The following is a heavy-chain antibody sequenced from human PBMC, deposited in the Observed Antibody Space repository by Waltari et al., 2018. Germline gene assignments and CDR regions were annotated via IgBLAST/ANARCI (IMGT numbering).Heavy chain of an antibody. CDR1: GFTFGDYA. CDR3: TRYLPYYYDSSGYRGAFDY. J-gene: IGHJ4*02. D-gene: IGHD3-22*01. V-gene: IGHV3-49*05. CDR2: IRSKAYGGTT. Sequence: EVQLVESGGGLVKPGRSLRLSCTASGFTFGDYAMSWFRQAPGKGLEWVGFIRSKAYGGTTEYAASVKGRFTISRDDSKSIAYLQMNSLKTEDTAVYYCTRYLPYYYDSSGYRGAFDYWGQETLVTVSS.